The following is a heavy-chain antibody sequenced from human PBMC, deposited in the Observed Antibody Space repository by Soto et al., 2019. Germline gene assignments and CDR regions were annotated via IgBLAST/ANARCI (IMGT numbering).Heavy chain of an antibody. CDR3: ARRSGDGYSSNFDY. CDR2: IYYSGST. D-gene: IGHD5-18*01. CDR1: GGSISSSSYY. Sequence: SETLSLTCTVSGGSISSSSYYWGWIRQPPGKGLEWIGSIYYSGSTYYNPSLKSRVTISVDTSKNQFSLKLSSVTAADTAVYYCARRSGDGYSSNFDYWGQGTLVTVSS. V-gene: IGHV4-39*01. J-gene: IGHJ4*02.